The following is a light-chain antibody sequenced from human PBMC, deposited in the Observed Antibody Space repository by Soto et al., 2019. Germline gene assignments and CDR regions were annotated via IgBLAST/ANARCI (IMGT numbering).Light chain of an antibody. CDR3: SSYTSSTTVL. CDR2: DVS. J-gene: IGLJ2*01. CDR1: SSDVGGYDY. Sequence: QSALTQPASVSASPGQSIAISCTGTSSDVGGYDYVSWYLQHPGKAPKLMIYDVSERPSGVSDRFSGSKSGNTASLTISGLHAEHEAHYYCSSYTSSTTVLFGGGTKLTVL. V-gene: IGLV2-14*03.